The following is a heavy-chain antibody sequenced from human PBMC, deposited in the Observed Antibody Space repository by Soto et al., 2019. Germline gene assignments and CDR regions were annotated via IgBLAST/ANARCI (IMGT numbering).Heavy chain of an antibody. Sequence: SETLSLTCTVSGGSISSSSYYWGWIRQPPGKGLEWIGSIYYSGSTYYNPSLKSRVTISVDTSKNQFSLKLGSVTAADTAVYYCARLAGGNWDDAFDIWGQGTMVTVSS. CDR2: IYYSGST. J-gene: IGHJ3*02. V-gene: IGHV4-39*01. D-gene: IGHD3-16*01. CDR1: GGSISSSSYY. CDR3: ARLAGGNWDDAFDI.